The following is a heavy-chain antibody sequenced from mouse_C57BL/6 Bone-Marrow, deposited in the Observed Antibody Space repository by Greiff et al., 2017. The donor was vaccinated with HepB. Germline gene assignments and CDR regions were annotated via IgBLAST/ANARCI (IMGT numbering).Heavy chain of an antibody. CDR1: GYTFTDYE. V-gene: IGHV1-15*01. Sequence: QVQLQQSGAELVRPGASVTLSCKASGYTFTDYEMHWVKQTPVHGLEWIGAIDPETGGTAYNQKFKGKAILTADTSSSTAYMELRSLTSEDSAVYYCTRRDLLWDYWGQGTTLTVSS. CDR3: TRRDLLWDY. CDR2: IDPETGGT. J-gene: IGHJ2*01. D-gene: IGHD2-1*01.